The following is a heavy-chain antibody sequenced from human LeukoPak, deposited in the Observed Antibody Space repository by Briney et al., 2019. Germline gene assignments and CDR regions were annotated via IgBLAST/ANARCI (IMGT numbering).Heavy chain of an antibody. CDR3: ASLRGSYLDY. CDR1: GGTFSSYA. J-gene: IGHJ4*02. D-gene: IGHD1-26*01. CDR2: IIPIFGTA. Sequence: SVKVSCKASGGTFSSYAISWVRQAPGQGLEWMGGIIPIFGTANYAQKFQGRVTITTDESTSTAYMELSSLRSEDTHVYYCASLRGSYLDYWGQGTLVTVSS. V-gene: IGHV1-69*05.